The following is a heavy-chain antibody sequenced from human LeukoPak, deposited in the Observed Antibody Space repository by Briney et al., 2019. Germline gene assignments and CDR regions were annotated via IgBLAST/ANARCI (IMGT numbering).Heavy chain of an antibody. Sequence: GGSLRLSCAASGFSVNDYYMSWVRQAPGKGLEWVSVMYSGGNTYYAGSVRGQFSISRDSPKNTLYLQMNSLRVEDTALHYCARRHVGGPRLAPWGQGTLVTVSS. CDR3: ARRHVGGPRLAP. CDR1: GFSVNDYY. J-gene: IGHJ5*02. D-gene: IGHD3-10*02. V-gene: IGHV3-53*01. CDR2: MYSGGNT.